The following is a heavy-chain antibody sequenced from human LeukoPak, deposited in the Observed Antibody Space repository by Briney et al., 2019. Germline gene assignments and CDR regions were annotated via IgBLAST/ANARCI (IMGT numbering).Heavy chain of an antibody. V-gene: IGHV3-23*01. Sequence: GGSLRLSCAASGFTFSSYAMTWVRQAPGKGLEWVSAIGGSGTDIWYADSMKGRFTISRDNSKNTLYLQMNSLRDADTAIYYCAKYCGDSSCYSGFDFWGQGTLVTVSS. D-gene: IGHD2-15*01. CDR1: GFTFSSYA. CDR3: AKYCGDSSCYSGFDF. CDR2: IGGSGTDI. J-gene: IGHJ4*02.